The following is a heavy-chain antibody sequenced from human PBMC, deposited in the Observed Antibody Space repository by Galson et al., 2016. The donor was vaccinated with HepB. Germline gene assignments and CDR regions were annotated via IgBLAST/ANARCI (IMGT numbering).Heavy chain of an antibody. D-gene: IGHD5-18*01. V-gene: IGHV3-23*01. J-gene: IGHJ4*02. Sequence: SLRLSCAASGFTFTTSGMSWVRQAPGKGLEWVSANSPYGTYYADSVKGRFTISRDNSKNTLYLQLNSLSAEDTALYYCATYRGYNSGYGAYFDNWGQGTRVTVSS. CDR1: GFTFTTSG. CDR2: NSPYGT. CDR3: ATYRGYNSGYGAYFDN.